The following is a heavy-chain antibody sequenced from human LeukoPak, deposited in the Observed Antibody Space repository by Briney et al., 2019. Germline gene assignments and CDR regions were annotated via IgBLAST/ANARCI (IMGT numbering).Heavy chain of an antibody. D-gene: IGHD3-10*01. Sequence: SETLSLTCTVSGGSIRSSSYYWGWIRQPPGKGLEWFGGISYSGSTYYNPSLKSRVTILVDTSKNQFSLKLSSVTAADTAVFYCARVLLWFGDPNRFDPWGQGTLVTVSS. V-gene: IGHV4-39*07. CDR3: ARVLLWFGDPNRFDP. CDR1: GGSIRSSSYY. J-gene: IGHJ5*02. CDR2: ISYSGST.